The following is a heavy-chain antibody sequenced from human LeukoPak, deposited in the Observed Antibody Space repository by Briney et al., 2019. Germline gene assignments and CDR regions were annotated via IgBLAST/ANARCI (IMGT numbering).Heavy chain of an antibody. CDR3: AKDCYSGSAGYFDY. CDR1: GFTFSNYA. D-gene: IGHD6-13*01. J-gene: IGHJ4*02. CDR2: ISGSGGST. V-gene: IGHV3-23*01. Sequence: GGSLRLSCAASGFTFSNYAMNWVRQAPGKGLEWVSAISGSGGSTYYADSVKGRFTISRDNSKNTLYLQMNSLRAEDTAVYYCAKDCYSGSAGYFDYWGQGTLVTVSS.